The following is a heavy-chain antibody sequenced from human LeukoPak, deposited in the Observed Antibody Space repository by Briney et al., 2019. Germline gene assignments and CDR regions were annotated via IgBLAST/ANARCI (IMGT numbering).Heavy chain of an antibody. Sequence: GGSLRLSCAASGFTFSSYGMYWVRQAPGKGLQWVAVISYDGSNKYYADSVKGRFTISSDNSKNTLYLQMDSLRAEDTAVYYCAKDRWAARPSGYLTTYYFDYWGQGTLVTVSS. CDR3: AKDRWAARPSGYLTTYYFDY. D-gene: IGHD6-6*01. V-gene: IGHV3-30*18. CDR2: ISYDGSNK. J-gene: IGHJ4*02. CDR1: GFTFSSYG.